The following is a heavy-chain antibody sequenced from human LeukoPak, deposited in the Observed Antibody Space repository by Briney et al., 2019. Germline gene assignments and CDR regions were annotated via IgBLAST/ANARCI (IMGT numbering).Heavy chain of an antibody. V-gene: IGHV3-11*01. CDR2: ISSSGSTI. CDR1: GFTFSDYY. D-gene: IGHD6-6*01. Sequence: GGSLRLSCAASGFTFSDYYMSWIRQAPGKGLEWVSYISSSGSTIYYADSVKGRFTISRDNAKNSLYLQMNSLRAEDTAVYYCARSIAARPSHPQCYYYGMDVWGQGTTVTVSS. J-gene: IGHJ6*02. CDR3: ARSIAARPSHPQCYYYGMDV.